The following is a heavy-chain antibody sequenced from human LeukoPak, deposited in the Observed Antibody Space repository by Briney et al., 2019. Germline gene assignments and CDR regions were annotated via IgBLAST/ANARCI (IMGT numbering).Heavy chain of an antibody. CDR3: ARGVYIAAAQYAY. J-gene: IGHJ4*02. CDR1: GGSISSYY. CDR2: IYYSGTT. Sequence: SETLSLTCTVSGGSISSYYWSWIRQPPGKGLEWVGYIYYSGTTKYNPSLESRVSISVDTSKNQFSLKLSSVTAADTAVYYCARGVYIAAAQYAYWGQGTLVTVSS. V-gene: IGHV4-59*01. D-gene: IGHD6-13*01.